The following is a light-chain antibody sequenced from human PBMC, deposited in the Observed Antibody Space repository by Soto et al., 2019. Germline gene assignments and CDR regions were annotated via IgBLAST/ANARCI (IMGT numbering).Light chain of an antibody. CDR2: DVS. J-gene: IGLJ1*01. CDR3: CSYAGRYTFD. CDR1: SSDVGGYNY. Sequence: QSVLTQPASVSGSPGQSITISCTGTSSDVGGYNYVSWYQQHPGKAPKLMIYDVSRRPSGVPDRFSGSKSGNTASLTISGLQAEDEADYYCCSYAGRYTFDFGTGTKVTVL. V-gene: IGLV2-11*01.